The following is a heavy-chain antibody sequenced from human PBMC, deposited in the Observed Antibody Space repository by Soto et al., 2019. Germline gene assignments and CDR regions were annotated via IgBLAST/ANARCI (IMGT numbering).Heavy chain of an antibody. CDR3: ARRPQFDSYLSGFDY. CDR2: IYYSGST. CDR1: GGSISSSSYY. J-gene: IGHJ4*02. Sequence: PSETLSLTCTVSGGSISSSSYYWGWIRQPPGKGLEWIGSIYYSGSTYYNPSLKSRVTISVDTSKNQFSLKLSSVTAADTAVYYCARRPQFDSYLSGFDYWGQGTLVTVSS. D-gene: IGHD5-18*01. V-gene: IGHV4-39*01.